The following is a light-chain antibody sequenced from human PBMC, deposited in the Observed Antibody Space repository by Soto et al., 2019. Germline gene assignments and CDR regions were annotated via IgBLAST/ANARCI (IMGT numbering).Light chain of an antibody. CDR2: GAS. CDR1: RSVGNN. V-gene: IGKV3-15*01. Sequence: EIVMTQSPATLSVSPGERATLSCRASRSVGNNLAWYQQKPGQAPRLLIYGASTRATGIPARFSGSGSGTEFTLTISLLQSEDFAVYYCQQYNNWLTFGGGTKVESK. J-gene: IGKJ4*01. CDR3: QQYNNWLT.